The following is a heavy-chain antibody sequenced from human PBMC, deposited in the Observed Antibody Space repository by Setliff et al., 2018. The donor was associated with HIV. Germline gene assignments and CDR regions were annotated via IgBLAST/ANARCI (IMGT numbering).Heavy chain of an antibody. J-gene: IGHJ2*01. CDR3: ASLSSGSDWYFDL. V-gene: IGHV4-39*07. CDR2: IYHSGFT. Sequence: SETLSLTCSVSGGSISSSTYYWGWIRQPPGQGLEWIGSIYHSGFTYHNPSLKSRITLSVDTSKNQFSLKLSSVTAADTAVYYCASLSSGSDWYFDLWGRGTLVTVS. D-gene: IGHD3-22*01. CDR1: GGSISSSTYY.